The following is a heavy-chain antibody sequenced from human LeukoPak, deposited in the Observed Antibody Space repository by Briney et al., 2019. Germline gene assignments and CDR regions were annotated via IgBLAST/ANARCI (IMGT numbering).Heavy chain of an antibody. CDR2: ISGSGAGT. V-gene: IGHV3-23*01. CDR1: GFTFSSYS. Sequence: GGSLRLSCAASGFTFSSYSMNWVRQAPGKGLEWVSGISGSGAGTYYADSVKGRFTISRDNSKNTLYLQMNSLRAEDTAVYYCAKDMTTVTTLRLMFRGIDVWGQGTTVTVSS. J-gene: IGHJ6*02. D-gene: IGHD4-17*01. CDR3: AKDMTTVTTLRLMFRGIDV.